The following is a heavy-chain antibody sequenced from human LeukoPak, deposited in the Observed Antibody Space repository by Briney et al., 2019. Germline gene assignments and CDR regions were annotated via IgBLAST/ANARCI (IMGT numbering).Heavy chain of an antibody. CDR2: ISYDGSNE. Sequence: RPGGSLRLSCAASGFTFSSYGMNWVRQAPGKGLEWVAVISYDGSNEYYADSVKGRFTISRDNSKNTLYLQMNSLRGDDTAVYYCAKRIGAIDDYWGQGTLVTVSS. J-gene: IGHJ4*02. V-gene: IGHV3-30*18. CDR3: AKRIGAIDDY. D-gene: IGHD2-2*02. CDR1: GFTFSSYG.